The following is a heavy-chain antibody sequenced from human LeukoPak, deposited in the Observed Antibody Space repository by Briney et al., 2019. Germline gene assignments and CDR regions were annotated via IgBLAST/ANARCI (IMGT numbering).Heavy chain of an antibody. CDR3: ARVWFGEFSFDP. CDR2: MNPNSGNT. D-gene: IGHD3-10*01. V-gene: IGHV1-8*01. Sequence: GASVKVSCKASGYTFTSYDINWVRQATGQGPEWMGWMNPNSGNTGYAQKFQGRVTMTRNTSISTAYMELSSLRSEDTAVYYCARVWFGEFSFDPWGQGTLVTVSS. J-gene: IGHJ5*02. CDR1: GYTFTSYD.